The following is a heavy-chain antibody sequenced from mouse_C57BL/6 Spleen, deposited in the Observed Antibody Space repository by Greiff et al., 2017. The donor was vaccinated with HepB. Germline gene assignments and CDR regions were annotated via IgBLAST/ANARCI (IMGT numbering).Heavy chain of an antibody. CDR2: INPNNGGT. CDR1: GYTFTDYN. D-gene: IGHD4-1*01. J-gene: IGHJ2*01. CDR3: ARTGTGYYFDY. Sequence: VQLKQSGPELVKPGASVKIPCKASGYTFTDYNMDWVKQSHGKSLEWIGDINPNNGGTIYNQKFKGKATLTVDQSSSTAYMELRSLTSEDTAVYYCARTGTGYYFDYWGQGTTLTVSS. V-gene: IGHV1-18*01.